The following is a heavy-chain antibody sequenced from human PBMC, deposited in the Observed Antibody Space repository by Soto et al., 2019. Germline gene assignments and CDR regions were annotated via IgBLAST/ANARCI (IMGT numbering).Heavy chain of an antibody. CDR3: ATSYVSRYFDWLLPTDY. Sequence: GGSLRLSCAASGFTFSSYAMSWVRQAPGKGLEWVSAISGSGGSTYYADSVKGRFTISRDNSKNTLYLQMNSLRAEDTAVYYCATSYVSRYFDWLLPTDYWGQGTLVTVSS. CDR2: ISGSGGST. V-gene: IGHV3-23*01. CDR1: GFTFSSYA. J-gene: IGHJ4*02. D-gene: IGHD3-9*01.